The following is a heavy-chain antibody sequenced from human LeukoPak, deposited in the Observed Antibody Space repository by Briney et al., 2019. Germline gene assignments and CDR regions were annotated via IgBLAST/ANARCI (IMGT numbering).Heavy chain of an antibody. J-gene: IGHJ3*02. CDR3: AKDRLGTLDAFDI. CDR1: GFTFSSYG. Sequence: GGSLRLSCAASGFTFSSYGLHWVRQAPGKGLEWMAVISYDGNNKYYADSVKGRFTISRDNSKNTLYLQIDSLRAEDTAVYYCAKDRLGTLDAFDIWGQGTMVTVSS. D-gene: IGHD3-9*01. V-gene: IGHV3-30*18. CDR2: ISYDGNNK.